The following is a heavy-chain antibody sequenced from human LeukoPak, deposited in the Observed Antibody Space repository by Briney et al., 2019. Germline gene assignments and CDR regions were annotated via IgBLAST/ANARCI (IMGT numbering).Heavy chain of an antibody. J-gene: IGHJ4*02. CDR3: ARVSGSIVYFDY. D-gene: IGHD1-26*01. CDR1: GGSISSSSYY. CDR2: IYYSGST. V-gene: IGHV4-39*01. Sequence: SETLSLTCTVSGGSISSSSYYWGWIRQPPGTGLEWIGSIYYSGSTYYNPSLKSRVTISVDTSKNQFSLKLSSVTAADTAVYYCARVSGSIVYFDYWGQGTLATVSS.